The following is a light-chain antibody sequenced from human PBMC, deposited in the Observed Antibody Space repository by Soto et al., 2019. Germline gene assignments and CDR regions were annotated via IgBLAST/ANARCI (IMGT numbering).Light chain of an antibody. V-gene: IGLV2-14*01. J-gene: IGLJ2*01. Sequence: QSALTQPASVSGSPGQSITISCTGTSSDVGGYNYVSWYQQYPGKAPKVMIYEVTNRPSGVSNRFSGSKSGDTASLTISGLQAGDEADYYCSSYTSSNTLIFGGGTKLTVL. CDR3: SSYTSSNTLI. CDR2: EVT. CDR1: SSDVGGYNY.